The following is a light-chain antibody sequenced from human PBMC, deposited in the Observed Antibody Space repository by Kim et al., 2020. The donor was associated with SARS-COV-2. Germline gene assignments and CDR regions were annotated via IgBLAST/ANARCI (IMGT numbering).Light chain of an antibody. CDR3: QQSEDVPYT. CDR2: AAS. Sequence: DIQMTQSPSSLSASVGDRVTITCQASQDINNYLNWYQQKPGKAPKLLIHAASKLEAGVPSRFSGGRSGTDFTFIISSLQPEDIGTYYCQQSEDVPYTFGQGTKLEIK. CDR1: QDINNY. J-gene: IGKJ2*01. V-gene: IGKV1-33*01.